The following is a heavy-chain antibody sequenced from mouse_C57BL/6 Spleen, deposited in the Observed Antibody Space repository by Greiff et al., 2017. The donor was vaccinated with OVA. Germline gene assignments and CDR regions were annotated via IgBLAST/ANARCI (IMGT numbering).Heavy chain of an antibody. Sequence: VQLQQSGAVLVKPGASVKISCKASGYAFSSYWMNWVKQRPGQGLEWIGQIYPGDGDTNYNGKFKGKATLTADKSSSTAYMQLSSLTSEDAAVYYCARRGDGYLFDDWGKGTTLTVSS. CDR3: ARRGDGYLFDD. J-gene: IGHJ2*01. V-gene: IGHV1-80*01. D-gene: IGHD2-3*01. CDR2: IYPGDGDT. CDR1: GYAFSSYW.